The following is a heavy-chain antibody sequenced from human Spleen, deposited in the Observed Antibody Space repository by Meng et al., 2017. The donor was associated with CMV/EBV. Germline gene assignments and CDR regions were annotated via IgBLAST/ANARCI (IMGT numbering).Heavy chain of an antibody. J-gene: IGHJ5*02. CDR2: ISGSGGST. V-gene: IGHV3-23*01. CDR1: GFTFSSYA. CDR3: AKVPHVRIAADNWFDP. D-gene: IGHD6-13*01. Sequence: GGSLRLSCAASGFTFSSYAMSWVRQAPGKGLEWVSAISGSGGSTYYADSVKSRFTISRDNSKNTLYLQMNSLRAEDTAVYYCAKVPHVRIAADNWFDPWGQGTLVTVSS.